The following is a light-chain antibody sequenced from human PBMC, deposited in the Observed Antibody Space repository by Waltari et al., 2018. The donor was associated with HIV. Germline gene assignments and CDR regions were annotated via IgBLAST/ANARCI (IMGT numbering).Light chain of an antibody. CDR1: QSISDW. Sequence: DIQLTQSPSTLSASIGDRVTITCRASQSISDWLAWYQQLPGRAPNLLIYKASNLQSGVPPRFSGSGSGTEFTLSNNRLQPEDVATYYCQQYYTFPGTFGLGTKVEIK. V-gene: IGKV1-5*03. J-gene: IGKJ1*01. CDR3: QQYYTFPGT. CDR2: KAS.